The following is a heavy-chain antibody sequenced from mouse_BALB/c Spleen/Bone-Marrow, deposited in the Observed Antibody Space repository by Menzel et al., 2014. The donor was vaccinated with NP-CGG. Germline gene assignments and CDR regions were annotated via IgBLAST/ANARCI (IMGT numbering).Heavy chain of an antibody. CDR1: GYTFSSFW. CDR3: ARGDRYDVRFDY. J-gene: IGHJ2*01. D-gene: IGHD2-14*01. V-gene: IGHV1-9*01. CDR2: ILPGSDST. Sequence: VQLQQSGAELMKPGASVKISCKATGYTFSSFWIEWVKQRPGHGLEWIGEILPGSDSTNYNEKFKGKATFTADTSSNTAYMQLSSLTSEDSAVYYCARGDRYDVRFDYWGQDTTLTVSS.